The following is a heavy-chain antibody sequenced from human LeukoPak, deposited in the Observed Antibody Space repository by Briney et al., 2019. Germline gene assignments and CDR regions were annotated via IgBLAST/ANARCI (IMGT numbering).Heavy chain of an antibody. J-gene: IGHJ6*03. V-gene: IGHV4-61*02. CDR1: GGSISSGSYY. CDR3: ARSPARGYSNPYYYYYYMDV. Sequence: SETLSLTCTVSGGSISSGSYYWSWIRQPAGKGLEWIGRIYTSGTTHYNPSLKSRVTISVDTSKNQFSLKLSSVTAADTAVYYCARSPARGYSNPYYYYYYMDVWGKGTTVTVSS. CDR2: IYTSGTT. D-gene: IGHD4-11*01.